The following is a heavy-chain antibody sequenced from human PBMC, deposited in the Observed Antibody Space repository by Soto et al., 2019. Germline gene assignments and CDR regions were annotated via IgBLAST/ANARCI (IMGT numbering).Heavy chain of an antibody. CDR2: IYYSGST. CDR3: ARDLNYGGNWFDP. CDR1: GGSISSGGYY. Sequence: SETLSLTCTVSGGSISSGGYYWSWIRQHPGKGLEWIGYIYYSGSTYYNPSLKSRVTISVDTSKNQFSLKLSSVTAADTAVYYCARDLNYGGNWFDPWGQGTLVTVSS. D-gene: IGHD4-17*01. J-gene: IGHJ5*02. V-gene: IGHV4-31*03.